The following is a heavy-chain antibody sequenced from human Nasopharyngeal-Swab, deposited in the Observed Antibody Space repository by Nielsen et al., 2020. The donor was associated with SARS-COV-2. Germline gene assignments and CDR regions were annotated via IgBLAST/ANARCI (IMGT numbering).Heavy chain of an antibody. V-gene: IGHV3-9*01. Sequence: GESLRLSCAASGFTFDDYAMQWVRQDKGKGMEWVSGISWNSGSIGYADSVKGRFTISRDNAKNPLYLQMNSLRAEDTALYYCAKDTSSSWYVGWFDPWGQGTLVTVSS. CDR2: ISWNSGSI. CDR1: GFTFDDYA. CDR3: AKDTSSSWYVGWFDP. D-gene: IGHD6-13*01. J-gene: IGHJ5*02.